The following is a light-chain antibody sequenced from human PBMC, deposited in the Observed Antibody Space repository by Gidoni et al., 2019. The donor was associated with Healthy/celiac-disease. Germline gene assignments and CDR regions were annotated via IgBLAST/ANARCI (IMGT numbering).Light chain of an antibody. CDR3: QQSYSTPMYT. Sequence: DIHMTQSPSSLSASVGDRVTITCRESQSIRSYLNWYQQKPRKAPKLLIYSASSLQSWVPSRFSGSGSGTDFTLTISSLQPEDFATYYCQQSYSTPMYTFGQGTKLEIK. CDR2: SAS. CDR1: QSIRSY. J-gene: IGKJ2*01. V-gene: IGKV1-39*01.